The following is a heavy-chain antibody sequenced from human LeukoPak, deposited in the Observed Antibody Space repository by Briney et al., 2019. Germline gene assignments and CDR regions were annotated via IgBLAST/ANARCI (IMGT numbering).Heavy chain of an antibody. V-gene: IGHV4-4*07. CDR1: GGSISSYY. Sequence: SETLSLTCSVSGGSISSYYWSWIRQPAGKGLEWIGRIYTSGSTNYNPSLKSRVTMSVDTSKNQFSLKLSSVTAADTAVYYCAREDHYGDYDQHWGQGTLVTVSS. D-gene: IGHD4-17*01. CDR2: IYTSGST. CDR3: AREDHYGDYDQH. J-gene: IGHJ1*01.